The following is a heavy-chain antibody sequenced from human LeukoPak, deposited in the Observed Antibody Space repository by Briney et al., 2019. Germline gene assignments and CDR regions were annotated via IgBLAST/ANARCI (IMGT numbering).Heavy chain of an antibody. J-gene: IGHJ6*02. V-gene: IGHV3-23*01. Sequence: PGGSLRLSCAASGVTFKNYAMSWVRQAPGKGLEWVSTIGGSGGNTYYADSVKGRFTISRDTSRNTWYLQMNSLRAEDTAVYYCAKDSVVVPAAPYGMDVWGQGTTVTVSS. CDR1: GVTFKNYA. CDR2: IGGSGGNT. CDR3: AKDSVVVPAAPYGMDV. D-gene: IGHD2-2*01.